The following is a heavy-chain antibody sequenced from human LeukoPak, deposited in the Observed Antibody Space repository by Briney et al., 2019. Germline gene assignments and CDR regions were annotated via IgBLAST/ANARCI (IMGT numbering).Heavy chain of an antibody. CDR1: GGSFSGYY. Sequence: PSETLSLTCAVYGGSFSGYYWSWIRQPPGKGLEWIGEINHSGSTNYNPSLKSRVTISVDTSKNQFSLKLSSVTAADTAVYYCARLSGSYPFDYWGQGTLVTVSS. CDR3: ARLSGSYPFDY. J-gene: IGHJ4*02. D-gene: IGHD1-26*01. V-gene: IGHV4-34*01. CDR2: INHSGST.